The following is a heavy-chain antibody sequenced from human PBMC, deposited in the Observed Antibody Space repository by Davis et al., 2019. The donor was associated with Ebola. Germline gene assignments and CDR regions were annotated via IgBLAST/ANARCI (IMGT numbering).Heavy chain of an antibody. V-gene: IGHV3-30-3*01. CDR3: ARSLYGDYYYYYGMDV. CDR1: GFTFSSYA. D-gene: IGHD4-17*01. J-gene: IGHJ6*02. Sequence: GESLKISCAASGFTFSSYAMSWVRQAPGKGLEWVAVISYDGSNKYYADSVKGRFTISRDNSKNTLYLQMNSLRAEDTAVYYCARSLYGDYYYYYGMDVWGQGTTVTVSS. CDR2: ISYDGSNK.